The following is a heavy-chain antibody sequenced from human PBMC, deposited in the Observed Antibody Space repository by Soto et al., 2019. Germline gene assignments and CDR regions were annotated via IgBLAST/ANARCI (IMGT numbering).Heavy chain of an antibody. Sequence: SVKVSCKASGGTFSSYAISWVRQAPGQGLEWMGGIIPIFGTANYAQKFQGRVTITADESTSTAYMELSSLRSEDTAVYYCARGACGGNSCYCYYGMDVWGQGTTVTVSS. CDR1: GGTFSSYA. J-gene: IGHJ6*02. CDR2: IIPIFGTA. D-gene: IGHD2-21*02. V-gene: IGHV1-69*13. CDR3: ARGACGGNSCYCYYGMDV.